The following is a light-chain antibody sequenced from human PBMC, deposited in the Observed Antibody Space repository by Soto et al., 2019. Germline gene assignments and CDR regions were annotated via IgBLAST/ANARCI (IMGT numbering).Light chain of an antibody. CDR1: QSVRSNY. J-gene: IGKJ1*01. V-gene: IGKV3-20*01. Sequence: EIVLTQSPGTLSLSPGERATLSCRASQSVRSNYLAWYQQRPGQAPRLLIYDASSRATGIPDRFSGSGSGTDFTLTISRLEPEDFAVYYCQRYGSLRTFGQGTKVDIK. CDR3: QRYGSLRT. CDR2: DAS.